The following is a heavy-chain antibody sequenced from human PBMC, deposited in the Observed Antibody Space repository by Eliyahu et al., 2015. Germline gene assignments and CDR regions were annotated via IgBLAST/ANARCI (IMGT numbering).Heavy chain of an antibody. D-gene: IGHD2-15*01. J-gene: IGHJ4*02. V-gene: IGHV3-74*01. CDR2: SNNDGSGT. CDR3: ARGVGGLTYFDY. Sequence: EVQLVESGGGLXQPGGSLRLSCAASGXXFSXYWXHWVRQAPGKGLVWVSRSNNDGSGTSYADSVKGRFTISRDNAKNTLSLQMNSLRAEDTAVYYCARGVGGLTYFDYWGQGSLVTVSS. CDR1: GXXFSXYW.